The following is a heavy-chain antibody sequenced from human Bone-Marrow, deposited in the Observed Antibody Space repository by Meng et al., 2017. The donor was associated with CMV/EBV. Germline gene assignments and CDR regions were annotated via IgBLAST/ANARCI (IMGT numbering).Heavy chain of an antibody. V-gene: IGHV4-34*01. J-gene: IGHJ4*02. D-gene: IGHD1-26*01. Sequence: QRNLPPAGVGLLKPSETLSLPCGVHGVPFSGYWSWVRQPPGKGLEWIGEITHSGSTNYNVSLKSRVTISIDTSKNQFSLKLSSVTATDTAVYYCAPGFRSWSGSYSSWGQGTLVTVSS. CDR3: APGFRSWSGSYSS. CDR1: GVPFSGY. CDR2: ITHSGST.